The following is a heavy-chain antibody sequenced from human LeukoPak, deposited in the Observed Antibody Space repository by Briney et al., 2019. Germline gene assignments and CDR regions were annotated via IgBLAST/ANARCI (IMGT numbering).Heavy chain of an antibody. D-gene: IGHD5-12*01. CDR3: ARGGYSGYGFDY. J-gene: IGHJ4*02. V-gene: IGHV4-59*01. CDR2: IYYSGST. Sequence: SETLSLTCTVSGGSISSYYWSWIRQPPGKGPEWIGYIYYSGSTNYSPSLKSRVTISVDTSKNQFSLKLSSVTAADTAVYYCARGGYSGYGFDYWGQGTLVTVSS. CDR1: GGSISSYY.